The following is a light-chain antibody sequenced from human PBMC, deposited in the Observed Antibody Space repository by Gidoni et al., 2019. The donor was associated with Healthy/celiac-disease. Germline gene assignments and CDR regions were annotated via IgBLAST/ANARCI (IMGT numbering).Light chain of an antibody. J-gene: IGKJ3*01. CDR1: QSIRSY. V-gene: IGKV1-39*01. CDR2: AAS. CDR3: QQSYSTPLT. Sequence: DIQLPPSPSSLSASVGDRVTITCRASQSIRSYLNWYQQKPVKAPKLLIYAASCLQSGVPSRFSGSGSGTDFTLTISSLQTEDFATYYCQQSYSTPLTVXPXTKVDIK.